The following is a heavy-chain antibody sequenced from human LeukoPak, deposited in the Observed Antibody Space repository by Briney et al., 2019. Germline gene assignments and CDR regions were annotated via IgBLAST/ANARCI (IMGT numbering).Heavy chain of an antibody. CDR2: ITGSGANT. Sequence: GGSLTLSCAGSGFSFSTYSMNWVRQAPGKGLEWVSGITGSGANTYYADSVKGRFTISRDNSKNTLYLQMNSLRAEDTAVYYCAKDLGATNWFDPWGQGTLVTVSS. D-gene: IGHD1-1*01. J-gene: IGHJ5*02. CDR3: AKDLGATNWFDP. V-gene: IGHV3-23*01. CDR1: GFSFSTYS.